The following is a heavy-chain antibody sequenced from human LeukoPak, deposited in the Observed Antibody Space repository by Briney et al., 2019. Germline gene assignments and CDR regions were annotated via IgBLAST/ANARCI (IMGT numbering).Heavy chain of an antibody. J-gene: IGHJ5*02. CDR2: IGWNSGSI. CDR3: ARDFFASIAVAGSP. Sequence: PGGSLRLSCAASGFTFDDYAMHRVRQAPGQGLEWVSVIGWNSGSIGYADSVKGRFTISRDNAKNSLYLQMNSLRAEDTALYYCARDFFASIAVAGSPWGQGTLVTVSS. V-gene: IGHV3-9*01. D-gene: IGHD6-19*01. CDR1: GFTFDDYA.